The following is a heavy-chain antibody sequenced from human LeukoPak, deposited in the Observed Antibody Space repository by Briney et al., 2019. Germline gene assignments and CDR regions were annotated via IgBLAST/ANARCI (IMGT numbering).Heavy chain of an antibody. Sequence: SGGSLRLSCAASGFTFTTYTMNWVRQAPGKGLEWVSSISSSSSYIYYADSVKGRFTISRDNAKNSLYLQMNSLRAEDTAVYYCATARANDFWSGYAVGYFDYWGQGTLVTVSS. CDR3: ATARANDFWSGYAVGYFDY. D-gene: IGHD3-3*01. J-gene: IGHJ4*02. CDR2: ISSSSSYI. CDR1: GFTFTTYT. V-gene: IGHV3-21*01.